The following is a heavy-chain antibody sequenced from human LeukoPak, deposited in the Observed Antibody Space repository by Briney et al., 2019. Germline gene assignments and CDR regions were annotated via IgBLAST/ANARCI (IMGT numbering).Heavy chain of an antibody. J-gene: IGHJ4*02. CDR1: GGSISNYY. CDR2: IYTSGST. Sequence: SETLSLTCTVSGGSISNYYWSWIRQPAAKGLEWIGRIYTSGSTNYNPSLKSRVTISIDKSKNQFSLKLTSVTAADTAVYYCARLKQLDIDYWGQGTLVTVSS. CDR3: ARLKQLDIDY. D-gene: IGHD6-6*01. V-gene: IGHV4-4*07.